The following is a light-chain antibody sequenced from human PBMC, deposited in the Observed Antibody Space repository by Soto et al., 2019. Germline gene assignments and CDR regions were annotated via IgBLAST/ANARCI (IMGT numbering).Light chain of an antibody. CDR3: QQYGRTSWT. CDR1: QSVSTNF. V-gene: IGKV3-20*01. J-gene: IGKJ1*01. CDR2: GAS. Sequence: NLFAQSPGTPSFFSGGGDTPSPRGRQSVSTNFFAWYQQKPGQAPRLLIYGASTRATGIPDRFSGSGSGTDFTLTISRLEPEDFAVYYCQQYGRTSWTFGQGTKVDIK.